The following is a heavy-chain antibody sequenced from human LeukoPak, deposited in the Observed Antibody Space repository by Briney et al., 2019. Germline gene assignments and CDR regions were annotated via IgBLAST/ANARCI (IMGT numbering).Heavy chain of an antibody. V-gene: IGHV1-2*02. Sequence: ASVKVSCKASGYTFTGYYMHWVRQAPGQGLEWMGWINPNSGGTNYAQKFQGRVTMTRDTSISTAYMELSRLRSEDTAVYYCASCLNYYDSSGSFNWFDPWGQGTLVTVSS. CDR3: ASCLNYYDSSGSFNWFDP. J-gene: IGHJ5*02. D-gene: IGHD3-22*01. CDR1: GYTFTGYY. CDR2: INPNSGGT.